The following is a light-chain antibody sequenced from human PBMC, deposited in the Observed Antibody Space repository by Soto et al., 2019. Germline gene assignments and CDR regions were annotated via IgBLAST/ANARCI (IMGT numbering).Light chain of an antibody. CDR1: QSVSSN. Sequence: EIVMTQSPVTLSVSPGERATLSCRASQSVSSNLAWYQQRPGQAPRLLIYSASTRATGVPARFSGSGSGTDFTLTISSLKSEDFAVYYCQQYDNWPLTFGGGTK. CDR2: SAS. J-gene: IGKJ4*02. CDR3: QQYDNWPLT. V-gene: IGKV3-15*01.